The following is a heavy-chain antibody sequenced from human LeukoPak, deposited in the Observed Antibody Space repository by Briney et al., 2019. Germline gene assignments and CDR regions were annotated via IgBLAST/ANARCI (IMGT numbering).Heavy chain of an antibody. J-gene: IGHJ6*03. D-gene: IGHD3-10*01. Sequence: SETLSLTCTVSGYSISSGYYWSWIRQPAGKGLEWIGRIYTSGSTNYNPSLKSRVTMSVDTSKNQFSLKLSSVTAADTAVYYCARGLRRGYYYYYMDVWGKGTTVTISS. CDR2: IYTSGST. V-gene: IGHV4-4*07. CDR1: GYSISSGYY. CDR3: ARGLRRGYYYYYMDV.